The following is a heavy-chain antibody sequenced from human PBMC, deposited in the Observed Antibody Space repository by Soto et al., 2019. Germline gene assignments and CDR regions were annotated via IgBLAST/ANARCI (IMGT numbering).Heavy chain of an antibody. CDR3: AKDRMGSGYSICFDY. Sequence: GGSLRLSCAASGFTFSSYAMSWVRQAPGKGLEWVSAISGSGGSTYYADSVKGRFTISRDNSKNTLYLQMNSLRAEDTAVYYCAKDRMGSGYSICFDYWGQGTLVTVSS. CDR1: GFTFSSYA. V-gene: IGHV3-23*01. J-gene: IGHJ4*02. CDR2: ISGSGGST. D-gene: IGHD2-15*01.